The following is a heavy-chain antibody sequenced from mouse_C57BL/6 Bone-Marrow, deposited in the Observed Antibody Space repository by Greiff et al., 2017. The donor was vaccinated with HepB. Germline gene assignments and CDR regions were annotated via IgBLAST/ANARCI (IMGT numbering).Heavy chain of an antibody. D-gene: IGHD1-1*01. CDR2: IRNKANGYTT. Sequence: EVKRVESGGGLVQPGGSLSLSCAASGFTFTDYYMSWVRQPPGKALEWLGFIRNKANGYTTEYSASVKGRFTISRDNSQSILYLQMNALRAEDSATYYCARYYGSSYFDYWGQGTTLTVSS. CDR3: ARYYGSSYFDY. CDR1: GFTFTDYY. V-gene: IGHV7-3*01. J-gene: IGHJ2*01.